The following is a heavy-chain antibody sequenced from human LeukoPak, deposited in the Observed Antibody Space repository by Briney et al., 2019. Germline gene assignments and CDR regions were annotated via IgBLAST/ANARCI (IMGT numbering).Heavy chain of an antibody. D-gene: IGHD3-22*01. Sequence: PGGSLRLSWAAAGFTSSSYCMHWVSQAPGKGRGWEAVISYDGSNKYYADSVKGRFTISRDNSKNTLYLQMNSLRAEDTAVYYCAKDFVPYYDSSGYYYTTNDYWGQGTLVTVSS. CDR2: ISYDGSNK. CDR1: GFTSSSYC. CDR3: AKDFVPYYDSSGYYYTTNDY. V-gene: IGHV3-30*18. J-gene: IGHJ4*02.